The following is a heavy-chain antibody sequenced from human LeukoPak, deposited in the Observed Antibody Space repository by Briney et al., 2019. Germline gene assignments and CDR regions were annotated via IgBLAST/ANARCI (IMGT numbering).Heavy chain of an antibody. Sequence: GASVKVSCKASGYTFTGYYMHWVRQAPGQGLEWMGWINPNSGGTNYAQKFQGRVTMTRDTSISTAYMELSRLRSDGTAVYYCASLYGILTGDAFDIWGQGTMVTVSS. J-gene: IGHJ3*02. CDR2: INPNSGGT. CDR1: GYTFTGYY. V-gene: IGHV1-2*02. CDR3: ASLYGILTGDAFDI. D-gene: IGHD3-9*01.